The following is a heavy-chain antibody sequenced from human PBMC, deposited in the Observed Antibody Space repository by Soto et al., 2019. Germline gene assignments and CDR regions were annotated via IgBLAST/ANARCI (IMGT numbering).Heavy chain of an antibody. J-gene: IGHJ4*02. CDR2: IYSSGRT. V-gene: IGHV3-53*01. CDR3: AKEALRLMTKVTTIEY. Sequence: EVQLVESGGGLIQPGGSLRLSCAVSGFTVSSNYMTWVRQAPGRGLEWVSIIYSSGRTYYADSVKGRFNISRDYSKNTMYLQMNSLRAEDTAVYYCAKEALRLMTKVTTIEYWGQGTLVTVSS. CDR1: GFTVSSNY. D-gene: IGHD4-17*01.